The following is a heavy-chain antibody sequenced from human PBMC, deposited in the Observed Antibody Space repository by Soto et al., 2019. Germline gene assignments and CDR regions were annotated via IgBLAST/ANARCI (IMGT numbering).Heavy chain of an antibody. D-gene: IGHD6-13*01. CDR2: IYYSGST. V-gene: IGHV4-30-4*01. CDR1: GGSISCGDYY. CDR3: ASRHSRPYFDY. J-gene: IGHJ4*02. Sequence: QVQLQESGPGLMKPSQTLSLTCTVSGGSISCGDYYWSWLRQPPGKGLEWIGSIYYSGSTYYNPSLKSRVTISVDTSKNQFALKLNSVTAADTAVYYCASRHSRPYFDYWGQGTLVTVSS.